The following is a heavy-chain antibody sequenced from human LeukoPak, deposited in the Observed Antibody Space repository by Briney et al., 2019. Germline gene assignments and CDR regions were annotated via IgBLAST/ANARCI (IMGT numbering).Heavy chain of an antibody. J-gene: IGHJ4*02. D-gene: IGHD5-12*01. CDR2: ISSSSSNI. Sequence: SGGSLRLSCTVSGFTVSSNSMNWVRQAPGKGLEWVSSISSSSSNIYYADSVKGRFTISRDISKTTLYLQMNSLRAEDTAVYYCVKDWLSPSINWGQGTLVTVSS. CDR3: VKDWLSPSIN. V-gene: IGHV3-21*04. CDR1: GFTVSSNS.